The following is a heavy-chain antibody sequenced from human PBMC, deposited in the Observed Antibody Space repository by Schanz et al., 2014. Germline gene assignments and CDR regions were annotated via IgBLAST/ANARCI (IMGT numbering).Heavy chain of an antibody. V-gene: IGHV3-30*02. CDR2: VRFDGSER. D-gene: IGHD6-13*01. CDR3: ARDMTIAPA. Sequence: QVQLVESGGGLVKPGGSLRLSCAASGFTFSSYSLAWVRQAPGKGLEWVAFVRFDGSERYYADSVKGRFTISRDNSKNTLYLQMDTLRVEDTAMFYCARDMTIAPAWGQGTLVTVSS. CDR1: GFTFSSYS. J-gene: IGHJ5*02.